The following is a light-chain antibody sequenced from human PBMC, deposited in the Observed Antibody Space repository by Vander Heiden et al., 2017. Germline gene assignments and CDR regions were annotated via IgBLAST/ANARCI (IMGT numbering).Light chain of an antibody. CDR2: GAS. V-gene: IGKV1-39*01. CDR3: QQSYTTPFT. CDR1: QTITSW. J-gene: IGKJ5*01. Sequence: EIQMTQSLSSLSASVGDGVTITCRASQTITSWLNWYQQKPGKAPELLIYGASNLQSEVPSRFSGSGSGTDFTLTISSLQPDDFATYYCQQSYTTPFTFGQGTQLEIK.